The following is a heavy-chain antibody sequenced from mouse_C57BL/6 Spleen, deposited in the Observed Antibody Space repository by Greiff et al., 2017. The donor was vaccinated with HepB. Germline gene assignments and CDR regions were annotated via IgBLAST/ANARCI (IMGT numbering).Heavy chain of an antibody. D-gene: IGHD1-1*02. CDR2: IDPNSGGT. CDR3: ARLAPYGLDY. Sequence: QVQLKQPGAELVKPGASVKLSCKASGYTFTSYWMHWVKQRPGRGLEWIGRIDPNSGGTKYNEKFKSKATLTVDKPSSTAYMQLSSLTSEDSAVYYCARLAPYGLDYWGQGTTLTVSS. CDR1: GYTFTSYW. V-gene: IGHV1-72*01. J-gene: IGHJ2*01.